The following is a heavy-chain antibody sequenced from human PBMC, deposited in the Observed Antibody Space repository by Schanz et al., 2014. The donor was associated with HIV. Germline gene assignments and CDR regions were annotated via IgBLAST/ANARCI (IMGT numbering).Heavy chain of an antibody. CDR2: IYYSGST. CDR3: ATDSTTVVRYDY. J-gene: IGHJ4*02. Sequence: QVQLQESGPGLVKPSETLSLTCTVSGGSISTYYWSWIRQPPGKGLEWIGYIYYSGSTNYNPSLKGRVPIQVDTSKNHFPRNQKSVTAADTAVYYCATDSTTVVRYDYWGQGALIIVSS. V-gene: IGHV4-59*08. D-gene: IGHD4-17*01. CDR1: GGSISTYY.